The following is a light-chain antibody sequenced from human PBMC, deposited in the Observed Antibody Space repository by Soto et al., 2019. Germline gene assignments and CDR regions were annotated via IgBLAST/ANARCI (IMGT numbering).Light chain of an antibody. CDR2: RNN. CDR3: AAWDDSLSGVV. V-gene: IGLV1-47*01. CDR1: SSNIGSNY. J-gene: IGLJ2*01. Sequence: QPVLTQPPSASGTPGQTVTISCSGSSSNIGSNYVYWYQQLPGTAPKLLLYRNNQRPSGVPDRFSGSKSGTSASLAISGLRSEDEADYYCAAWDDSLSGVVFGGGTKLTVL.